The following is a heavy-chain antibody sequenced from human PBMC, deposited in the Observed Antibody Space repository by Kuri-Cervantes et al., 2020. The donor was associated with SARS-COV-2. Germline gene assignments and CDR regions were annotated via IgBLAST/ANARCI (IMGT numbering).Heavy chain of an antibody. V-gene: IGHV4-39*07. D-gene: IGHD2-2*01. CDR1: GGSISSSSYY. Sequence: SETLSLTCTVSGGSISSSSYYWGWIRQPPGKGLEWIGSIYYNGSTYYNPSLKSRVTISVDTSKNQFSLKLSSVTAADTAVYYCARDPGDCSSTSCHPNWFDPWGQGTLVTVSS. CDR3: ARDPGDCSSTSCHPNWFDP. CDR2: IYYNGST. J-gene: IGHJ5*02.